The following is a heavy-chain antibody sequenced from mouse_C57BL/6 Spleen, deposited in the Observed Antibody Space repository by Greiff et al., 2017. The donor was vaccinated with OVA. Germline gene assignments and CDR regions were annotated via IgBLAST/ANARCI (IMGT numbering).Heavy chain of an antibody. CDR1: GYAFTNYL. Sequence: VQLQQSGAELVRPGTSVKVSCKASGYAFTNYLIEWVKQRPGQGLEWIGVINPGSGGTNYNEKFKGKATLTADKSSSTAYMQLSSLTSEDSAVYFCARRGLIYYDYGYFDYWGQGTTLTVSS. D-gene: IGHD2-4*01. CDR3: ARRGLIYYDYGYFDY. V-gene: IGHV1-54*01. J-gene: IGHJ2*01. CDR2: INPGSGGT.